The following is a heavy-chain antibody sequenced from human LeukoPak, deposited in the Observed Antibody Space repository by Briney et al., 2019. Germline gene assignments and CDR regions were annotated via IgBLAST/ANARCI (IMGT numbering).Heavy chain of an antibody. D-gene: IGHD6-13*01. Sequence: ASVKVSCKASGYTFTSYDINWVRQATGQGLEWMGWMNPNSGNTGYAQKLQGRVTMATDASTSTAYMELRSLRSDDTAVYYCARKTIAGGYSWFDPWGQGTLVTVSS. CDR1: GYTFTSYD. J-gene: IGHJ5*02. CDR3: ARKTIAGGYSWFDP. CDR2: MNPNSGNT. V-gene: IGHV1-8*01.